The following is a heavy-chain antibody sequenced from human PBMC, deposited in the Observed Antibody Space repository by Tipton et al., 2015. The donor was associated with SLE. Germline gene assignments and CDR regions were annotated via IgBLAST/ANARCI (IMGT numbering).Heavy chain of an antibody. D-gene: IGHD1-26*01. CDR1: GASMNSGSYS. CDR2: IDSSGNT. Sequence: TLSLTCSVSGASMNSGSYSWHWIRQPAGKALQWLGHIDSSGNTYYNPSLRSRVSISVDVSRNQFSLTLNSVTAADTATYSRARETGTYYSTWFDSWGQGTLVTVSS. V-gene: IGHV4-61*09. CDR3: ARETGTYYSTWFDS. J-gene: IGHJ5*01.